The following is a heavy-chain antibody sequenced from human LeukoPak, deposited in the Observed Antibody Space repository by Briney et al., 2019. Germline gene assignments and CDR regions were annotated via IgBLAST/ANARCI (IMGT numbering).Heavy chain of an antibody. J-gene: IGHJ4*02. CDR1: GYTFTGYY. D-gene: IGHD5-24*01. V-gene: IGHV1-2*02. Sequence: ASVKVSCKASGYTFTGYYMHWVRQAPGQGLEWMGWINSNSGGTNYAQKFQGRVTMTRDTSISAVYMELSRLRSDDTAVYYCARDGTGVYNLVQYWGQGTLVTVSS. CDR3: ARDGTGVYNLVQY. CDR2: INSNSGGT.